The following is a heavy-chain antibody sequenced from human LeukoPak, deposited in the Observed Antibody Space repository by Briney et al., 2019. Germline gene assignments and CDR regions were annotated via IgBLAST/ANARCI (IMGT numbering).Heavy chain of an antibody. CDR1: GYTFTSYD. CDR2: MNPNSGNT. V-gene: IGHV1-8*01. J-gene: IGHJ6*02. CDR3: AGGAGTTAGYYYYYYGMDV. D-gene: IGHD1-1*01. Sequence: ASVKVSCKASGYTFTSYDINWVRQATGQGLEWMGWMNPNSGNTGYAQKFQGRVTMTRNTSISTAYMELSSLRSEDTAVYYCAGGAGTTAGYYYYYYGMDVWGQGTTVTVSS.